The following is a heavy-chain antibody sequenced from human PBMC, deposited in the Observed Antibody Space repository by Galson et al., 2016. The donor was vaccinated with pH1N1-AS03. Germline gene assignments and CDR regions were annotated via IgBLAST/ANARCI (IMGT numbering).Heavy chain of an antibody. CDR3: ARESVTHHDY. J-gene: IGHJ4*02. CDR2: ISSSSGTI. Sequence: SLRLSCAASGFTFSTYSMNWVRQAPGKGLEWVSYISSSSGTIYCADSVKGRFTISRDNAKNSLYLQMNSLRDEDTAVYYCARESVTHHDYWGQGTLVTVSS. CDR1: GFTFSTYS. V-gene: IGHV3-48*02. D-gene: IGHD2-21*02.